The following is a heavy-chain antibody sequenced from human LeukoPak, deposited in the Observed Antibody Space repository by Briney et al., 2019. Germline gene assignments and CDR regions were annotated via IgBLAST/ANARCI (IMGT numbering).Heavy chain of an antibody. Sequence: PSETLSLTCTVSGGSINHYHWSWIRQPAGKGLEWIGRIHTSGSTKYNPSLKSRVTMSLDTSKNQFSLKLSSVTAADTAVYYCARGLEWLALRFLEWSPTYYFDYWGQGTLVTVSS. CDR3: ARGLEWLALRFLEWSPTYYFDY. J-gene: IGHJ4*02. CDR1: GGSINHYH. CDR2: IHTSGST. V-gene: IGHV4-4*07. D-gene: IGHD3-3*01.